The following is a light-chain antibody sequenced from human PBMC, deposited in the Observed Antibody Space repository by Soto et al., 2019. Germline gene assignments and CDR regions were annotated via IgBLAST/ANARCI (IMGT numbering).Light chain of an antibody. CDR3: QQYHTWPIT. V-gene: IGKV3-15*01. Sequence: DIVMTQSPATLSVASGERVTFSCRASQGVSRKLAWYQHKPGQAPRLLISGASTGATGIPARFSGSGSGTEFTLTISSLQSEDGAIYYCQQYHTWPITFGGGTKVEIK. J-gene: IGKJ4*01. CDR1: QGVSRK. CDR2: GAS.